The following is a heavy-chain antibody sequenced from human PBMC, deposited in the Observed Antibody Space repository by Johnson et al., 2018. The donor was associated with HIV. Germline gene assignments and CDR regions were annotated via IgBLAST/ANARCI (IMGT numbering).Heavy chain of an antibody. CDR1: GFTFSSYD. Sequence: VQLVESGGGLVQPGGSLRLSCAASGFTFSSYDMHWVRQATGKGLEWVSAIGTAGDTYYPGSVKGRFTISRENAKNTLYVQMNSLRVEDTAVYYCAKDDSPSGSGIDAFGIWGQGTMVTVSS. V-gene: IGHV3-13*01. CDR2: IGTAGDT. D-gene: IGHD3-10*01. CDR3: AKDDSPSGSGIDAFGI. J-gene: IGHJ3*02.